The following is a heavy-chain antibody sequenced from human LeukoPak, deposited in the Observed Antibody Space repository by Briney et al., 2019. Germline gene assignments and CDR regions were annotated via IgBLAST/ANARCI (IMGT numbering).Heavy chain of an antibody. CDR2: IIPIFGTA. CDR1: GGTFSSYA. D-gene: IGHD6-6*01. Sequence: SVKVSCKASGGTFSSYAISWVRQAPGQGLEWMGGIIPIFGTANYAQKFQGRVTITADESTSTAYMELSSLRSEDTAVYYCAKAIAARPGNWFDPWGQGTLVTVSS. V-gene: IGHV1-69*01. CDR3: AKAIAARPGNWFDP. J-gene: IGHJ5*02.